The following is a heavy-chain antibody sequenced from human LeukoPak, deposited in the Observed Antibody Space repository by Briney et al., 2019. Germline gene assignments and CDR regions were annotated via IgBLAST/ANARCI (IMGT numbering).Heavy chain of an antibody. Sequence: SGPTLVKPTQTLTLTCTFSGFSLSTSGVGVGWIRQPPVKALEWLALIYWDDDKRYSPSLKSRLTITKDTSKNQVVLTMTNMDPVDTATYHCAHRAEMAPGGRNYYFDYWGQGTLVTVSS. V-gene: IGHV2-5*02. D-gene: IGHD5-24*01. CDR1: GFSLSTSGVG. J-gene: IGHJ4*02. CDR3: AHRAEMAPGGRNYYFDY. CDR2: IYWDDDK.